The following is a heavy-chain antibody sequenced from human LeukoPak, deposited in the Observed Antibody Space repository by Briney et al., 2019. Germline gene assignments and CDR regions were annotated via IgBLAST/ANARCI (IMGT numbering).Heavy chain of an antibody. CDR1: GYTFTDYY. J-gene: IGHJ4*02. Sequence: ASVKVSCKASGYTFTDYYLHWVRQAPGQGLEWMGWINPNSGGTNYAQKLQGRVTTTTDTSTSTAYMELRSLRSDDTAVYYCARANYGGNGYFDYWGQGTLVTVSS. D-gene: IGHD4-23*01. V-gene: IGHV1-2*02. CDR3: ARANYGGNGYFDY. CDR2: INPNSGGT.